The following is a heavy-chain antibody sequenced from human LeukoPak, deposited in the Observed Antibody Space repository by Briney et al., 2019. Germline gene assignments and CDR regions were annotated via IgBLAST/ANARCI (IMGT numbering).Heavy chain of an antibody. Sequence: ASVKVSCKASGYTFTSYGISWVRQAPGQGLEWMGWISAYNGNTNYAQKLRGRVTMTTDTSTSTAYMEPRSLRSDDTAVYYCARDVATGSVWYFDLWGRGTLVTVSS. CDR2: ISAYNGNT. V-gene: IGHV1-18*01. CDR1: GYTFTSYG. CDR3: ARDVATGSVWYFDL. D-gene: IGHD5-12*01. J-gene: IGHJ2*01.